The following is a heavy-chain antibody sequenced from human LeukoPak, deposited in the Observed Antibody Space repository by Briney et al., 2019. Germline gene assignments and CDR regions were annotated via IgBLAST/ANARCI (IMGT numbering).Heavy chain of an antibody. V-gene: IGHV4-34*01. D-gene: IGHD3-22*01. J-gene: IGHJ4*02. CDR3: ARGPYYYDSSGYRMYDY. CDR2: INHSGST. Sequence: SETLSLTCAVYGGSFSGYYWSWIRQPPGKGLEWIGEINHSGSTNYNPSLKSRVTISVDTSKNQFSLKLSSVTAADTAVYYCARGPYYYDSSGYRMYDYWGQGTLVTVSS. CDR1: GGSFSGYY.